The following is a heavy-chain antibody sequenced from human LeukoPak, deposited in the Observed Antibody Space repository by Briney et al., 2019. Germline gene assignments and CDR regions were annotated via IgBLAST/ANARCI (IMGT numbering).Heavy chain of an antibody. CDR2: ISGSGGST. V-gene: IGHV3-23*01. CDR3: ANGHALLWFGELPLDY. CDR1: GFTFSSYA. J-gene: IGHJ4*02. Sequence: GGSLRLSCAASGFTFSSYAMSWVRQAPGKGLEWVSAISGSGGSTYYADSVKGRFTISRDNSKNTLYLQMSSLRAEDTAVYYCANGHALLWFGELPLDYWGQGTLVTVSS. D-gene: IGHD3-10*01.